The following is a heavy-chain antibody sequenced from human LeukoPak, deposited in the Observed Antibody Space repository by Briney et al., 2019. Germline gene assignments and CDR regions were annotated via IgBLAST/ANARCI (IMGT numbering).Heavy chain of an antibody. J-gene: IGHJ4*02. Sequence: ASVKVSCKASGYTFTGYYMHWVRQAPGQGLEWMGRINPNSGGTNYAQKFQGRVTMTRDTSISTAYMELSRLRSDDTAVCYCARGPGRIVGATTFNYWGQGTLVTVSS. D-gene: IGHD1-26*01. CDR3: ARGPGRIVGATTFNY. CDR2: INPNSGGT. CDR1: GYTFTGYY. V-gene: IGHV1-2*06.